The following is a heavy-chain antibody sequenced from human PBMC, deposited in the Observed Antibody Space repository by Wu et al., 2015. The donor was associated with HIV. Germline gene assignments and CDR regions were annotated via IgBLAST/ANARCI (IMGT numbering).Heavy chain of an antibody. CDR3: ARGKSIWQFLPSNSYYYMDV. D-gene: IGHD2/OR15-2a*01. CDR1: GYSFTTHG. CDR2: ISGYNGHT. Sequence: QVQLVQSGPEVKKPGASVKVSCKASGYSFTTHGISWVRQAPGQGLEWMAWISGYNGHTNYAQKFQGRVTVTTETSTSTAYMELRNLGSDDTAVYYCARGKSIWQFLPSNSYYYMDVWGKGTTVTVSS. V-gene: IGHV1-18*04. J-gene: IGHJ6*03.